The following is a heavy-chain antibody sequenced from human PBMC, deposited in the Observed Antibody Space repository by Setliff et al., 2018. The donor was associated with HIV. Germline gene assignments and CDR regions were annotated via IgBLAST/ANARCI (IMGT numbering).Heavy chain of an antibody. V-gene: IGHV3-23*03. Sequence: GGSLRLSCVGSGFIFSDYYIDWVRQAPGKGLEWVSIIYTDDSNTYYAESVKGRFTISRDNSKNTLYLQMNSLRAEDTAVYYCARVSGATRDYYYYYMDVWGKGTTVTVSS. CDR1: GFIFSDYY. CDR3: ARVSGATRDYYYYYMDV. D-gene: IGHD1-26*01. CDR2: IYTDDSNT. J-gene: IGHJ6*03.